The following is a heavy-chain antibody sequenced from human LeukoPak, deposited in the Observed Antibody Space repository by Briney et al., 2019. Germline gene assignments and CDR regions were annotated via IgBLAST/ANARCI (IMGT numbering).Heavy chain of an antibody. CDR2: IRYDESDK. D-gene: IGHD5-18*01. CDR3: ARGSGYSYGYDWFDP. Sequence: GGSLRLSCAASGFTFRNYGMHWVRQAPGKGLEWLAFIRYDESDKYYADSVRGRFTISRDNSRNTLYLQMNSLRAEDTAVYYCARGSGYSYGYDWFDPWGQGTLVTVSS. V-gene: IGHV3-30*02. J-gene: IGHJ5*02. CDR1: GFTFRNYG.